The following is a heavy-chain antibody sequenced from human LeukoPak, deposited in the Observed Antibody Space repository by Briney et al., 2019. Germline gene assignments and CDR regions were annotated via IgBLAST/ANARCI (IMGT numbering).Heavy chain of an antibody. J-gene: IGHJ4*02. Sequence: GGSLRLSCAASGFTFNTYGMHWVRQAPGKGLEWVAVIWYDGSNKYYADSVKGRFTISRDNAKNSLYLQMNSLRAEDTAVYYCARDIAVAGTFFDYWGQGTLVTVSS. D-gene: IGHD6-19*01. CDR3: ARDIAVAGTFFDY. CDR2: IWYDGSNK. CDR1: GFTFNTYG. V-gene: IGHV3-33*01.